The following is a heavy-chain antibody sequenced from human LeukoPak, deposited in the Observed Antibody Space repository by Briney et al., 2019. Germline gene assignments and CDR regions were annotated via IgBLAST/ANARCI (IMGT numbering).Heavy chain of an antibody. D-gene: IGHD6-19*01. CDR3: ARAGSGWYEIDS. J-gene: IGHJ4*02. V-gene: IGHV3-33*01. Sequence: GGSLRLSCAASGFTFNSYAMHWVRQAPGKGLDXVAVIWYDGSNKYYADSVKGRFTISRDNSKNTLYLQMNSLRAEDTALYYCARAGSGWYEIDSWGQGTLVTVSS. CDR1: GFTFNSYA. CDR2: IWYDGSNK.